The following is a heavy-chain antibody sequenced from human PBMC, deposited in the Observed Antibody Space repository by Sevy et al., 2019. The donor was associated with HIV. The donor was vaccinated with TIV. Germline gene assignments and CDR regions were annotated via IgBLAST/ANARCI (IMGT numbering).Heavy chain of an antibody. CDR3: ARGGGNGWYYFDY. V-gene: IGHV1-69*13. CDR2: IIPILCTV. J-gene: IGHJ4*02. Sequence: ASVKVSCKASGGTFSSYGISWVRQAPGQGLEWMGGIIPILCTVNYAQKFPGRVTITADESTKTAYMELGSLRSEDTAVYYCARGGGNGWYYFDYWGQETLVTVSS. D-gene: IGHD6-19*01. CDR1: GGTFSSYG.